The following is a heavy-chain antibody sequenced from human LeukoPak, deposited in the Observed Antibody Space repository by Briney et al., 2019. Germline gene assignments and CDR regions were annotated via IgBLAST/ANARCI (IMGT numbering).Heavy chain of an antibody. V-gene: IGHV3-23*01. Sequence: GGSLRLSCTASGFTFSSYAMSWVRQAPGKGLEWVSAISGSGGSTYYADSVKGRFTISRDNSKNTLYLQMNSLRAEDTAVYYCARSDYYDSSGFNWFDPWGQGTLVTVSS. J-gene: IGHJ5*02. D-gene: IGHD3-22*01. CDR3: ARSDYYDSSGFNWFDP. CDR1: GFTFSSYA. CDR2: ISGSGGST.